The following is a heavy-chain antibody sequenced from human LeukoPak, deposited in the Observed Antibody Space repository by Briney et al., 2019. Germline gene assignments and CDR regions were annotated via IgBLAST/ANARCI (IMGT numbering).Heavy chain of an antibody. J-gene: IGHJ4*02. Sequence: GGSLRLSCAASGFTFSSYAMSWVRQAPGKGLEWVSGISGSGTNTYYADSVKGRFTISRDNSKSTLYLQMNSLRAEDTAVYYCAKGLSTSCYDCLDYWGQGTLVTVSS. CDR1: GFTFSSYA. CDR3: AKGLSTSCYDCLDY. CDR2: ISGSGTNT. D-gene: IGHD2-2*01. V-gene: IGHV3-23*01.